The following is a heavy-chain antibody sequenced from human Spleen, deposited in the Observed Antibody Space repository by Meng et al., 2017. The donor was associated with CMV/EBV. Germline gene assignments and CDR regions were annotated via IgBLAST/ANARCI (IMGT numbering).Heavy chain of an antibody. D-gene: IGHD4-23*01. Sequence: GGSLRLSCAASGFTFSSYWMSWVRQAPGKGLEWVAFIWNDGSQEYYADSVKGRFTISRDNHENTLYLQMNSLRAEDMAVYYCAKDDYGGSTFDYWGQGTLVTVSS. J-gene: IGHJ4*02. CDR1: GFTFSSYW. CDR3: AKDDYGGSTFDY. V-gene: IGHV3-30*02. CDR2: IWNDGSQE.